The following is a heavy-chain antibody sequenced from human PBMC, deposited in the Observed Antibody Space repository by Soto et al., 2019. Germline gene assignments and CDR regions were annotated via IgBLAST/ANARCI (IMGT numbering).Heavy chain of an antibody. J-gene: IGHJ4*02. V-gene: IGHV3-23*01. Sequence: EVQLLESGGDLIQPGGSLRLSCAASGFTFNIYAMTWVRQAPGKGLEWVSAINRYGDVTYYADSVEGRFTISRENSKNTLYLQMNSLRAEDTAVYYCAKDRYLDHDSRGYLFDNWGQGPLVTVSS. D-gene: IGHD3-22*01. CDR2: INRYGDVT. CDR3: AKDRYLDHDSRGYLFDN. CDR1: GFTFNIYA.